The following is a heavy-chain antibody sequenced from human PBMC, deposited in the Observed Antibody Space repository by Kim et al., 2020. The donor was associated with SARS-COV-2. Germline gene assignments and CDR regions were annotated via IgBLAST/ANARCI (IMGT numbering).Heavy chain of an antibody. CDR3: AHAFSLGFGDQGAFDY. V-gene: IGHV2-5*02. CDR1: GFSLSTSGVG. J-gene: IGHJ4*02. CDR2: IYWDDDK. Sequence: SGPTLVNPTQTLTLTCTFSGFSLSTSGVGVGWIRQPPGKALEWLALIYWDDDKRYSPSLKSRLTITKDTSKNQVVLTMTNMDPVDTATYYCAHAFSLGFGDQGAFDYWGQGTLVTVSS. D-gene: IGHD4-17*01.